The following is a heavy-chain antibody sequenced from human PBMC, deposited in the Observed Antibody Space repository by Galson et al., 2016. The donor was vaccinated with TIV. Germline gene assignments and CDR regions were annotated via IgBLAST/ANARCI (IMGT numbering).Heavy chain of an antibody. Sequence: PALVKPTQTLTLTCTFSGFSLSTSGVGVGWIRQPPGKALEWLALIYWDDDKRYNPSLKSRLTITKDTSKNHVVLTMTNMDPVDTATYYCAHFNSQAWESHYIDTGGEDASDIWGQGTMVTVSS. J-gene: IGHJ3*02. CDR2: IYWDDDK. CDR1: GFSLSTSGVG. V-gene: IGHV2-5*02. CDR3: AHFNSQAWESHYIDTGGEDASDI. D-gene: IGHD2-8*02.